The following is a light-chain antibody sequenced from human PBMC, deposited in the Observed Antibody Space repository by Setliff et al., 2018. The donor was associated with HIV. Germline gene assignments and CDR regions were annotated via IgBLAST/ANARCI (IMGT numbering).Light chain of an antibody. CDR3: CSYAGSYTYI. CDR2: DVN. Sequence: QSVLTQPPSVSGSPGQSVTFSCTGSSSDVGAYNYVSWYQQHPGKAPKLMIYDVNKRPSGVPDRFSGSKSGNTASLTISGLQAEDEADYYCCSYAGSYTYIFGSGTKVTVL. CDR1: SSDVGAYNY. V-gene: IGLV2-11*01. J-gene: IGLJ1*01.